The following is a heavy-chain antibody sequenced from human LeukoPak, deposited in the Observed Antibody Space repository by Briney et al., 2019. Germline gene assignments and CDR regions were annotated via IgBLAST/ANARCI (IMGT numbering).Heavy chain of an antibody. V-gene: IGHV3-23*01. CDR1: GFTFSSYA. CDR3: AKGQYYYDSSGYDY. CDR2: ISGSGGNT. J-gene: IGHJ4*02. Sequence: GGSLRLSCAASGFTFSSYAMSWVRQAPGKGLEWVSAISGSGGNTYYADSVKGRFTISRDNSKNTLYLQMNSLRAEDTAVYYCAKGQYYYDSSGYDYWGQGTLVTVSS. D-gene: IGHD3-22*01.